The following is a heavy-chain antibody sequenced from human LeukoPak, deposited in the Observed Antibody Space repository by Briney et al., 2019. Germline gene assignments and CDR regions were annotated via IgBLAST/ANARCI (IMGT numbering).Heavy chain of an antibody. CDR3: ARGKRVVVSDNAFDI. CDR2: INHSGST. J-gene: IGHJ3*02. V-gene: IGHV4-34*01. D-gene: IGHD2-21*01. CDR1: GVSFSGYY. Sequence: SSESLSLSCAVYGVSFSGYYWSWIRQPPGKGLEWIGEINHSGSTNSNPSVESRVTMSVDTSKKQFSLKLSSVTAADTAVYYCARGKRVVVSDNAFDIWGQGTMVTVSS.